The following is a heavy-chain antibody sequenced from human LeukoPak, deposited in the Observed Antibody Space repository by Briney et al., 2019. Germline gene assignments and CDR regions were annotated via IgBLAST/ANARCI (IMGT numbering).Heavy chain of an antibody. V-gene: IGHV4-34*01. CDR2: INHSGST. CDR1: GGSFSGYY. CDR3: ARGPNTAGNYRAFDL. D-gene: IGHD4-11*01. Sequence: SETLSPTCAVYGGSFSGYYWSWIRQPPGKGLEWIGEINHSGSTNYNPSLKSRVTISVDTSKNQFSLKLSSVTAADTAVYYCARGPNTAGNYRAFDLWGQGTKVTVSS. J-gene: IGHJ3*01.